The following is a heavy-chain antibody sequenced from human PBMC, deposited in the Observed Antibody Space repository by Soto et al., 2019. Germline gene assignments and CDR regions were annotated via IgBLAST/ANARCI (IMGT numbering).Heavy chain of an antibody. J-gene: IGHJ6*02. CDR1: GFTFSSYG. Sequence: QVQLVESGGGVVQPGRSLRLSCAASGFTFSSYGMHWVRQAPGKGLEWVAVISYDGSNKYYADSVKGRFTISRDNSKNTLYLQMNSLRAEDTAVYYCAKDDGGNSSVGIGYYYYGMDVWGQGTTVTVSS. V-gene: IGHV3-30*18. CDR2: ISYDGSNK. D-gene: IGHD6-6*01. CDR3: AKDDGGNSSVGIGYYYYGMDV.